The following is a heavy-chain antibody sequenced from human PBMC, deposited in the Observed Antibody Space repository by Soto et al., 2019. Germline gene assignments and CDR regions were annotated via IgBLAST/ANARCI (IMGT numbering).Heavy chain of an antibody. J-gene: IGHJ4*02. V-gene: IGHV4-59*01. Sequence: PSETLSLTCTVSGGSISTYYWSWIRQPPGKGLEWIGYIYYSGNTNYDPSLKSRVTISIDTSKNQFSLKLSSVTAADTAVYYCARVSDYYDRSGYFVYYFDYWGQGTLITVSS. D-gene: IGHD3-22*01. CDR3: ARVSDYYDRSGYFVYYFDY. CDR2: IYYSGNT. CDR1: GGSISTYY.